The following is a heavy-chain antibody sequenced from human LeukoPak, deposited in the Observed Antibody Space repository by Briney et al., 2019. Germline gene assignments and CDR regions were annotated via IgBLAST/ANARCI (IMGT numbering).Heavy chain of an antibody. CDR2: IWYDGSNK. CDR1: GFTFTNNG. CDR3: ARAGVGTYGMDV. Sequence: GRSLRLSCAASGFTFTNNGLHWVRQAPGKGLEWVAIIWYDGSNKYYADSVKGRFTISKDDSKSTLYLQMNSLRAEDTAVYYCARAGVGTYGMDVWGQGTTVTVS. V-gene: IGHV3-33*01. J-gene: IGHJ6*02. D-gene: IGHD3-3*01.